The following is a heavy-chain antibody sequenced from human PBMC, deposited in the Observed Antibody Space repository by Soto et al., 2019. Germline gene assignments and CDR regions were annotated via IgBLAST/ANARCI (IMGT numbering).Heavy chain of an antibody. CDR2: ISGSGGST. D-gene: IGHD6-13*01. CDR1: GFTFSSYA. CDR3: AKDLLGAAADPHPPTDY. V-gene: IGHV3-23*01. J-gene: IGHJ4*02. Sequence: GGSLRLSCAASGFTFSSYAMSWVRQAPGKGLEWVSAISGSGGSTYYADSVKGRFTISRDNSKNTLYLQMNSLRAEDTAVYYCAKDLLGAAADPHPPTDYWGQGTLVTVSS.